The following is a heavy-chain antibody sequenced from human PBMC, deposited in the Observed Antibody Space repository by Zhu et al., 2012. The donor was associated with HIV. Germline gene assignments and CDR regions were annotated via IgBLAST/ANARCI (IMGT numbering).Heavy chain of an antibody. J-gene: IGHJ4*02. Sequence: QVQVQESGPGLVTPSETLSLTCSVSGDSISSSNYYWGWIRQPPGKGLEWIASIFYTGSAYYNPSLKSRVTISKDTSKNQLSLKLTSVTAADTASYHRAKFDSRSHQAYWGQGTLLTVSS. CDR3: AKFDSRSHQAY. CDR2: IFYTGSA. D-gene: IGHD3-10*01. CDR1: GDSISSSNYY. V-gene: IGHV4-39*07.